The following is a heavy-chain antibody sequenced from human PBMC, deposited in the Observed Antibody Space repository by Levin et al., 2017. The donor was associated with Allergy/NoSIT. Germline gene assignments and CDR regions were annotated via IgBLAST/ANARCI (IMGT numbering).Heavy chain of an antibody. D-gene: IGHD2-15*01. Sequence: ETLSLTCAASGFTFSSYAMSWVRQAPGKGLEWVSAISGSGGSTNYADSVKGRFTISRDNSMNTLYLQRNSLRADDTAVYYCAKDKTRSSWWYFDNWGQGTLVTVSS. V-gene: IGHV3-23*01. CDR1: GFTFSSYA. CDR3: AKDKTRSSWWYFDN. CDR2: ISGSGGST. J-gene: IGHJ4*02.